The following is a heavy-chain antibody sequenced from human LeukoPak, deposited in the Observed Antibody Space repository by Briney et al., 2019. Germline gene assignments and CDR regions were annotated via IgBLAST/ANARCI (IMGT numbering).Heavy chain of an antibody. CDR3: ARGIRSAYWYFDY. J-gene: IGHJ4*02. CDR2: IYYSGST. D-gene: IGHD3-22*01. V-gene: IGHV4-59*01. Sequence: SETLSLTCTVSGGSISSYYWSWIRQPPGKELEGIGYIYYSGSTNYNPSLKSRVTISVDTSKNQFSLRLSYVTAADTAVYYCARGIRSAYWYFDYWGQGTLVTVSS. CDR1: GGSISSYY.